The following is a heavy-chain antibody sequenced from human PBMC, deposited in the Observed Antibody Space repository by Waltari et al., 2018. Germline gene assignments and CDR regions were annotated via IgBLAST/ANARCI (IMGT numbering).Heavy chain of an antibody. D-gene: IGHD1-26*01. V-gene: IGHV3-23*01. Sequence: SGGGLVKPGGSLRLSCAASGFTFSSYAMSWVRQAPGKGLEWVSAISGSGGSTYYADSVKGRFTISRDNSKNTLYLQMNSLRAEDTAVYYCAKHTRGGGATRVVEYFQHWGQGTLVTVSS. CDR2: ISGSGGST. J-gene: IGHJ1*01. CDR1: GFTFSSYA. CDR3: AKHTRGGGATRVVEYFQH.